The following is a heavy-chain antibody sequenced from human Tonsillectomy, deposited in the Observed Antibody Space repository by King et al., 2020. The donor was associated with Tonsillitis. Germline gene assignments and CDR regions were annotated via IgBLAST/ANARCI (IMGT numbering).Heavy chain of an antibody. CDR3: ARDHGYSSFDI. V-gene: IGHV3-7*01. D-gene: IGHD2-2*03. CDR2: VNCDGSQI. J-gene: IGHJ3*02. CDR1: AFTFSTSW. Sequence: VQLVESGGGLVQPGGSLRLSCAASAFTFSTSWMTCLRQSPGKGLESLVTVNCDGSQIGYLDSVRGRFTISRDNAESSVYLQMDTLRAEDTAIYYCARDHGYSSFDIWGQGTVVTVSS.